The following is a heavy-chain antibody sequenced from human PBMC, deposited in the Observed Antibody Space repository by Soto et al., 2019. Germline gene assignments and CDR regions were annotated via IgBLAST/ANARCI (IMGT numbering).Heavy chain of an antibody. Sequence: SSETLSLTCAVSGDSISSGGYSWSWIRQPPGKGLEWIGYVFQIGSTSYNPSLKSRVSISVDTSKNQFSLDLKSVTATDTAVYFCARLTVVSTYFFDYWGQGALVTVSS. D-gene: IGHD1-26*01. CDR2: VFQIGST. CDR1: GDSISSGGYS. V-gene: IGHV4-30-2*01. J-gene: IGHJ4*02. CDR3: ARLTVVSTYFFDY.